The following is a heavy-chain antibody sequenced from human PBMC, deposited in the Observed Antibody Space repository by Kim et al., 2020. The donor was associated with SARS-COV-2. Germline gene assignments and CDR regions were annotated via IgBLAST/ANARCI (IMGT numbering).Heavy chain of an antibody. D-gene: IGHD2-2*01. CDR2: INHSGST. V-gene: IGHV4-34*01. J-gene: IGHJ6*03. CDR3: GRGQRRTVVEPAANSMFYYYYMAV. Sequence: SETLSLTCAVYGGSLSAYYWSWIRQPPGKGLEWVGEINHSGSTNYNPSLKSRLTISVDAAKNQFSLKLSSVTAADTAVYYFGRGQRRTVVEPAANSMFYYYYMAVWGKGTTVTVSS. CDR1: GGSLSAYY.